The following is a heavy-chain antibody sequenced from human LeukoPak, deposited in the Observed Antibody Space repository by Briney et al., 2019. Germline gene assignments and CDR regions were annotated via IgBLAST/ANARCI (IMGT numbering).Heavy chain of an antibody. CDR2: IYPGDSDT. J-gene: IGHJ4*02. Sequence: GASLNISCTGSGYSFTSSWIGWVRQMPGKGLEWMGIIYPGDSDTRYSKFFQGQITISADKSISTAYLQWSSLKTSDTAMYYCARPLSNNTEYNFSGGQGTLVTVSS. CDR3: ARPLSNNTEYNFS. D-gene: IGHD3-3*01. V-gene: IGHV5-51*01. CDR1: GYSFTSSW.